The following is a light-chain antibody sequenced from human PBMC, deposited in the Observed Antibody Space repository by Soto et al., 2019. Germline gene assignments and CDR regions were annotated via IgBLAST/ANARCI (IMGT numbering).Light chain of an antibody. CDR1: SSDVDTYKY. V-gene: IGLV2-14*01. J-gene: IGLJ2*01. Sequence: QSALTQPASVSGSPGQSIIISCTGTSSDVDTYKYVSWYQQHPGQAPKLMIYEVSHRPSGVSDRFSGSKSGNTASLTISGRQAEDEADYYCCSYAGSTTRVLFGGGTKLTVL. CDR3: CSYAGSTTRVL. CDR2: EVS.